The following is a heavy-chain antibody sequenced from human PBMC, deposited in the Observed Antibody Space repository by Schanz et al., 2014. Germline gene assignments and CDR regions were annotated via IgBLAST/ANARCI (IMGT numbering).Heavy chain of an antibody. D-gene: IGHD3-16*01. CDR1: GGTLDTYK. Sequence: QDQLLQSGAAVKKPGSSVRVSCKASGGTLDTYKIAWVRQAPGQGLEWMGRIIPFLAVSNYAQDFQGRVTFTADRATSTVHMDLRSLRSEDTGLYYCARAGRGYAYPLNSYPMDVWGPGTTVIVSS. CDR2: IIPFLAVS. V-gene: IGHV1-69*02. CDR3: ARAGRGYAYPLNSYPMDV. J-gene: IGHJ6*02.